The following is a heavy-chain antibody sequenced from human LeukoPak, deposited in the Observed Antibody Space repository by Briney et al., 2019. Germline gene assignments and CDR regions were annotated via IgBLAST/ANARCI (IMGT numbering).Heavy chain of an antibody. V-gene: IGHV1-18*01. CDR1: GYTFTSYG. CDR3: ARDQRVAGPIGNWFHP. Sequence: ASVKVSCTASGYTFTSYGISWVRQAPGQGLEWMGGISAYNGNTNYAQKLQGRVTITTDTSTNTAYLELSSLRADDTAVYYCARDQRVAGPIGNWFHPRVQGTLVTVSS. D-gene: IGHD6-19*01. J-gene: IGHJ5*02. CDR2: ISAYNGNT.